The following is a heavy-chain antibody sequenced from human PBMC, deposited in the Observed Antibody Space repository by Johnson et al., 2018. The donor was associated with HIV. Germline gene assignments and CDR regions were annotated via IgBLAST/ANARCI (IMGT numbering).Heavy chain of an antibody. CDR1: GFTFSSYA. V-gene: IGHV3-30-3*01. Sequence: QMLLVEYGGGVVQPGRSLRLSCAASGFTFSSYAMHWVRQAPGKGLEWVAVISYDGSNKYYVDSVKGRFTISRDNSKNTLYLQMNSLRAEDTALYYCARDISSGYHAFDIWGQGTMVTVSS. CDR3: ARDISSGYHAFDI. CDR2: ISYDGSNK. J-gene: IGHJ3*02. D-gene: IGHD3-22*01.